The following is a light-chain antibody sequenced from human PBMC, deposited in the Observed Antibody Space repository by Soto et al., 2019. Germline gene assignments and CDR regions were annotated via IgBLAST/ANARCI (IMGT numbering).Light chain of an antibody. CDR1: QSISSW. Sequence: DIQMTQSPSTLSASVGDRVTITCRASQSISSWLAWYQQKPGKAPKLLIYKASSLESGVPSRFSGSGSGTEFTLTIISLQPDVFATYYCQQYNSYSRTFGQGTKVEIK. J-gene: IGKJ1*01. CDR2: KAS. V-gene: IGKV1-5*03. CDR3: QQYNSYSRT.